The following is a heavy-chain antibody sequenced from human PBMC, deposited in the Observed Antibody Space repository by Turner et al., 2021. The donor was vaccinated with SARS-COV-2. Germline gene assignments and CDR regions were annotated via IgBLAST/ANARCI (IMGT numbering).Heavy chain of an antibody. Sequence: VQLVESGGGLVKPGGSLRLSWSAYGFTFSGYNMNWVRQAPGKGLEWVSSISSSSSYIYYADSVKGRITISRDNAKNSLYLQMNSLRAEDTAVYYCARDPGYSGYDYWQNTEFFDYWGQGTLVTVSS. CDR2: ISSSSSYI. V-gene: IGHV3-21*01. J-gene: IGHJ4*02. CDR1: GFTFSGYN. CDR3: ARDPGYSGYDYWQNTEFFDY. D-gene: IGHD5-12*01.